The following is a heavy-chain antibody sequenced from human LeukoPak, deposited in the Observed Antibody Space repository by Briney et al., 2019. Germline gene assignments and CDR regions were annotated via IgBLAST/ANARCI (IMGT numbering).Heavy chain of an antibody. J-gene: IGHJ3*01. Sequence: PSETLSLTCTVSGGSITSYYWSWIRHPPGNGLEWIVYTHYSGSTSYSPSLKSRVTISMDTSKNQFSLNLGSVTAADTAVYYCANYYFDQPKAFDVWGQGTMVTVSS. CDR1: GGSITSYY. CDR2: THYSGST. CDR3: ANYYFDQPKAFDV. D-gene: IGHD3-22*01. V-gene: IGHV4-59*01.